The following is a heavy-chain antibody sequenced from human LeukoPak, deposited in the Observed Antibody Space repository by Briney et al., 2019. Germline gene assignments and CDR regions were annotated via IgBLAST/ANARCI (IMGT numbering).Heavy chain of an antibody. Sequence: ASEKVSCKASGYTFTGYYMHWVRQAPGQGLEWMGWINPNSGGTNYAQKFQGRVTMTRDTSISTAYMELSRLRSDDTAVYYCARDSSTGYSYGYLSNWFDPWGQGTLVTVSS. D-gene: IGHD5-18*01. CDR2: INPNSGGT. V-gene: IGHV1-2*02. CDR3: ARDSSTGYSYGYLSNWFDP. J-gene: IGHJ5*02. CDR1: GYTFTGYY.